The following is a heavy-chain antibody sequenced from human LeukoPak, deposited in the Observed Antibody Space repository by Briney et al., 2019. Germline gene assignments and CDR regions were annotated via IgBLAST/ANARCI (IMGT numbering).Heavy chain of an antibody. Sequence: GGSLRLSCAASGIAFSRDIMNWVRQAPGKGLEWVSSISSGGSYIDYADSVKGRLTISRDNAKNSLYLQMNSLSAEDTAVYYCARGGYYFDYWGQGTLVTVSS. CDR3: ARGGYYFDY. J-gene: IGHJ4*02. CDR2: ISSGGSYI. V-gene: IGHV3-21*01. CDR1: GIAFSRDI. D-gene: IGHD3-16*01.